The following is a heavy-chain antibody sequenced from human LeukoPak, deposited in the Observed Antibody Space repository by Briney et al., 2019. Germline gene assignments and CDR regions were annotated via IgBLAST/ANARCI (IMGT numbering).Heavy chain of an antibody. CDR3: ARGHTRITMLRGSRSAYYFDY. J-gene: IGHJ4*02. CDR2: IYHSGST. D-gene: IGHD3-10*01. CDR1: GYSISSGYY. Sequence: SETLSLTCNVSGYSISSGYYWGWIRQPPGKGPEWIGNIYHSGSTYYNPSLKSRVTISVDTSKNRFSLKLSSVTAADTAVYYCARGHTRITMLRGSRSAYYFDYWGQGTLVTVSS. V-gene: IGHV4-38-2*02.